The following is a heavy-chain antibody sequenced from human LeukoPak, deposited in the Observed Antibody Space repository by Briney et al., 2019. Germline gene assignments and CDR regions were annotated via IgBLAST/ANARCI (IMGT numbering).Heavy chain of an antibody. V-gene: IGHV1-3*01. J-gene: IGHJ4*02. CDR2: INAGNGNT. CDR1: GYTFTSYA. Sequence: GASVKVSCKASGYTFTSYAMQWVRQAPGQRREWMGWINAGNGNTKYSQKFQGRVTITRDTSASTAYMELSSLRSESTAVYYSARAPYDYVWGSSRSNYFDYWGQGTLVTVSS. CDR3: ARAPYDYVWGSSRSNYFDY. D-gene: IGHD3-16*02.